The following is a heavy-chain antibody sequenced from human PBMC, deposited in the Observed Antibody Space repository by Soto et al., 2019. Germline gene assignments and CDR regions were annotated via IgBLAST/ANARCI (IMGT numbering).Heavy chain of an antibody. CDR3: ARDGYCSGGSFFRVHYHSSYGMDV. CDR2: IYHSGST. J-gene: IGHJ6*02. CDR1: GGSISSSNW. Sequence: SETLSLTCAVSGGSISSSNWWSWVRQPPGKGLEWIGEIYHSGSTNYNPSLKSRVTISVDKSKNQFSLKLSSVTTADTAVYYCARDGYCSGGSFFRVHYHSSYGMDVWRPGT. D-gene: IGHD2-15*01. V-gene: IGHV4-4*02.